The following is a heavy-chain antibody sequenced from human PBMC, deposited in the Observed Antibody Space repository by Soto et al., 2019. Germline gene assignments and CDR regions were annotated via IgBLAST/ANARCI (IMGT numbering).Heavy chain of an antibody. CDR3: ATVSGALVYLGY. V-gene: IGHV3-23*01. D-gene: IGHD3-16*01. Sequence: EVQLLESGGGLVQPGGSLRLSCAASGFTFSSYAMSWVRQAPGKGLEWVSAISGSGSSTYYAHSVKGRFTISRDNSKNTLYLQMNSLGDEDTAIYYCATVSGALVYLGYWGQGTLVTVSS. J-gene: IGHJ4*02. CDR1: GFTFSSYA. CDR2: ISGSGSST.